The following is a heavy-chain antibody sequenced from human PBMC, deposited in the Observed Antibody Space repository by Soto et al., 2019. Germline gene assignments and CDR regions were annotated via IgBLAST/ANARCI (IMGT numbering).Heavy chain of an antibody. Sequence: GSLRLSCAASGFTFSSYAMSWVRQAPGKGLEWVSAISGSGGSTYYADSVKGRFTISRDNSKNTLYLQMNSLRAEDTAVYYCANGASFDYDFWSGYLSKAAYYFDYWGQGTLVTVSS. CDR1: GFTFSSYA. CDR3: ANGASFDYDFWSGYLSKAAYYFDY. J-gene: IGHJ4*02. CDR2: ISGSGGST. D-gene: IGHD3-3*01. V-gene: IGHV3-23*01.